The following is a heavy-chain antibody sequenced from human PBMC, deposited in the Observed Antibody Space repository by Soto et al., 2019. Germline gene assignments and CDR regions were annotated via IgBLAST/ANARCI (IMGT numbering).Heavy chain of an antibody. CDR3: ARGYCGSCYAPSSPYYFDS. J-gene: IGHJ4*02. D-gene: IGHD2-15*01. V-gene: IGHV1-18*01. Sequence: GASVKVSLQASGYTLTSYGISWVRQAPGQGVEWMGWISAYNGNTNYAQKLQGRVTMTTDTSTSTAYIELRSLRSDDTAVYYCARGYCGSCYAPSSPYYFDSWGQGTLVTVSS. CDR2: ISAYNGNT. CDR1: GYTLTSYG.